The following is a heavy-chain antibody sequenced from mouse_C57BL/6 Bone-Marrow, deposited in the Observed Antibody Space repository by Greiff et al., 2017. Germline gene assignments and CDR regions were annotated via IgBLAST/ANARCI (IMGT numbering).Heavy chain of an antibody. J-gene: IGHJ4*01. CDR3: ASGWLLRGYAMDY. CDR2: ISDGGSYT. V-gene: IGHV5-4*01. CDR1: GFTFSSYA. D-gene: IGHD2-3*01. Sequence: DVQLVESGGGLVKPGGSLKLSCAASGFTFSSYAMSWVRQTPEKRLEWVATISDGGSYTYYPDNVKGRFTISRDNAKNNLYLQMSHLKSEDTAMYYCASGWLLRGYAMDYWGQGTSVTVSS.